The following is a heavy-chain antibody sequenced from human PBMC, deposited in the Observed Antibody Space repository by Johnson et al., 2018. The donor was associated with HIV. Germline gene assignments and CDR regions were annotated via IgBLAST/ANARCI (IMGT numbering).Heavy chain of an antibody. CDR2: MSYDGSSK. D-gene: IGHD6-19*01. V-gene: IGHV3-30*18. CDR3: AKVNRMEQWLAGGGAFDI. CDR1: GFIFTNAW. Sequence: QMLLVESGGGLVQPGGSLRLSCAASGFIFTNAWMTWVRQVPGKGLEWVAVMSYDGSSKYYADSVKGRFTISRDNSKNTLYLQMNSLRAEDTAVYYCAKVNRMEQWLAGGGAFDIWGQGTMVTVSS. J-gene: IGHJ3*02.